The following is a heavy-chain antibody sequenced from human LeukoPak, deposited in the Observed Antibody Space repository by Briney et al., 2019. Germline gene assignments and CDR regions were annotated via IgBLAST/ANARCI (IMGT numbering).Heavy chain of an antibody. CDR2: INHSGST. CDR1: GGSFSGYY. CDR3: ARLSSSGWYENWFDP. D-gene: IGHD6-19*01. V-gene: IGHV4-34*01. Sequence: KPSETLSLTCAVYGGSFSGYYWSWIRQPPGKGLEWIGEINHSGSTNYNPSLKSRVTISVDTSKNQFSLKLSSVTAADTAVYYCARLSSSGWYENWFDPWGQGTLVTVSS. J-gene: IGHJ5*02.